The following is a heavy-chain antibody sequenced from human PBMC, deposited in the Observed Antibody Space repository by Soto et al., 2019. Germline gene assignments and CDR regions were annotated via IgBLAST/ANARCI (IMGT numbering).Heavy chain of an antibody. CDR3: TRDVQWSSSWYNRFEMFDP. J-gene: IGHJ5*02. CDR2: IRSKAYGGTT. D-gene: IGHD6-13*01. V-gene: IGHV3-49*03. CDR1: GFTFGDYA. Sequence: GGSLRLSCTASGFTFGDYAMSWFRQAPGKGLEWVGFIRSKAYGGTTEYAASVKGRFTISRDDSKSIAYLQMNSLKTEDTAVYYCTRDVQWSSSWYNRFEMFDPWGQGTLVTVSS.